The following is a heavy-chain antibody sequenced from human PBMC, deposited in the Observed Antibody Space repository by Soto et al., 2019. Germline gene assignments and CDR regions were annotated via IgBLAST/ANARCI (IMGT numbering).Heavy chain of an antibody. CDR2: IGTAGDT. CDR1: GFTFSSYD. V-gene: IGHV3-13*01. J-gene: IGHJ3*02. Sequence: GGSLRLSCAASGFTFSSYDMHWVRQATGKGLEWVSAIGTAGDTYYPGSVKGRFTISRENAKNSLYLQMNSLRAGDTAVYYCARSPASKGLLCHAFDIWGQGTMVTVSS. CDR3: ARSPASKGLLCHAFDI. D-gene: IGHD2-2*01.